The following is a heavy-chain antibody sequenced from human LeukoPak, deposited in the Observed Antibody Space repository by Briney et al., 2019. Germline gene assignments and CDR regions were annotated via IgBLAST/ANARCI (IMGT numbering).Heavy chain of an antibody. D-gene: IGHD3-16*01. CDR3: ARASRGGGMDV. CDR1: GGSISSGSYY. CDR2: IYYSGST. J-gene: IGHJ6*02. V-gene: IGHV4-39*07. Sequence: SETLSLTCTVSGGSISSGSYYWGWIRQPPGKGLEWIGSIYYSGSTYYNPSLKSRVTISVDRSKNQFSLKLSSVTAADTAVYYCARASRGGGMDVWGQGTTVTVSS.